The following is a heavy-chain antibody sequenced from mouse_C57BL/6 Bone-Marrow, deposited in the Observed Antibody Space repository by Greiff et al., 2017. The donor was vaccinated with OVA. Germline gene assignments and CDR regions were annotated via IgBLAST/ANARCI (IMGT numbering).Heavy chain of an antibody. J-gene: IGHJ1*03. V-gene: IGHV1-69*01. Sequence: QVQLQQPGAELVMPGASVKLSCKASGYTFTSYWMHWVKQRPGQGLEWIGEIDPSDSYTNYNQKFKGKSTLTVDKSSSTAYMQLSSLTSEDSAVYYCARALGYGWYVDVWGTGTTVTVSS. CDR1: GYTFTSYW. CDR3: ARALGYGWYVDV. D-gene: IGHD2-2*01. CDR2: IDPSDSYT.